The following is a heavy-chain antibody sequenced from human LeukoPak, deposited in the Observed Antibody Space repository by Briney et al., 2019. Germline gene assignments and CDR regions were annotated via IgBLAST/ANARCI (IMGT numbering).Heavy chain of an antibody. V-gene: IGHV4-59*12. J-gene: IGHJ4*02. CDR3: ARDRGYSYALASFDY. CDR1: GGSISSYY. Sequence: PSETLSLTCTVSGGSISSYYWSWIRQPPGKGLEWIGYIYYSGSTNYNPSLKSRVTISVDTSKNQFSLKLSSVTAADTAVYYCARDRGYSYALASFDYWGQGTLVTVSS. D-gene: IGHD5-18*01. CDR2: IYYSGST.